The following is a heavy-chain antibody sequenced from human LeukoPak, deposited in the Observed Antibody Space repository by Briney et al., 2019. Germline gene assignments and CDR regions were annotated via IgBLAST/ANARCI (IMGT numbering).Heavy chain of an antibody. D-gene: IGHD2-2*01. CDR1: GFTFSDYY. CDR2: ISRSGDSI. J-gene: IGHJ6*02. V-gene: IGHV3-11*01. CDR3: ARDLPPAPWNGMDV. Sequence: GGSLRLSCAASGFTFSDYYMSWFRQAPGKGLEWVSYISRSGDSIYYADSVKGRFTISRDNSKNTLYLQMNSLRPEDTAVYYCARDLPPAPWNGMDVWGQGTTVTVSS.